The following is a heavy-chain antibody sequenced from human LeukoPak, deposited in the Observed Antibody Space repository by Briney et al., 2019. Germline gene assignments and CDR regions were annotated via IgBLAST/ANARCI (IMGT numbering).Heavy chain of an antibody. V-gene: IGHV4-59*01. CDR2: IFYSGST. CDR1: GGSISSYY. CDR3: ARGYCTDGVCYTFDP. J-gene: IGHJ5*02. Sequence: SETLSLTCTVSGGSISSYYWSWIRQPPGKGLEWIGYIFYSGSTNYNPSLKSRVTILGDTSKNQISLKLSSVTAADTAVYYCARGYCTDGVCYTFDPWGQGTLVTVSS. D-gene: IGHD2-8*01.